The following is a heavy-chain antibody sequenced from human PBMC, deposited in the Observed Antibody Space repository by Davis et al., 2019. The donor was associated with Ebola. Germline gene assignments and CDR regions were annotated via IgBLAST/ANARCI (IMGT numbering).Heavy chain of an antibody. CDR2: IYSGGST. CDR3: ARDRGYSSGWFDY. J-gene: IGHJ4*02. CDR1: GFSVSDTY. V-gene: IGHV3-53*01. Sequence: PGGSLRLSCAASGFSVSDTYMSWVRHAPGKGLEWVSLIYSGGSTYYADSVKGRFTISRDNSKNTLYLQMNSLRAEDTAVYYCARDRGYSSGWFDYWGQGTLVTVSS. D-gene: IGHD6-19*01.